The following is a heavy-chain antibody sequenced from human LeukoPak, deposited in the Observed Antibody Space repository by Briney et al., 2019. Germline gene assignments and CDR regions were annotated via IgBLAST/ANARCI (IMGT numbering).Heavy chain of an antibody. Sequence: GGSLRLSCEASGFTFSSYEMNWVRQAPGKGLEWVSYISSSGSTIYYADSVKGRFTISRDNAKNSLYLQMNSLRAEDTAVYYCARAGEWFGELFDYWGQGTLVTVSS. D-gene: IGHD3-10*01. CDR3: ARAGEWFGELFDY. V-gene: IGHV3-48*03. CDR1: GFTFSSYE. J-gene: IGHJ4*02. CDR2: ISSSGSTI.